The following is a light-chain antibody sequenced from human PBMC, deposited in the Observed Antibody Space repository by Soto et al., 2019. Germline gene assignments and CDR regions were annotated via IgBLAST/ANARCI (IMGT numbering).Light chain of an antibody. CDR1: QSVSNN. V-gene: IGKV3-15*01. CDR3: KQYKEWPPFT. CDR2: GSS. Sequence: EIVLTQSPATLSSSPGETATLSCRASQSVSNNLVWYQQKPGQAPRLLMYGSSIRATGIPARFSGSGSGTEFTLSISSLQSEDFAVYYCKQYKEWPPFTFGQGTRLEI. J-gene: IGKJ5*01.